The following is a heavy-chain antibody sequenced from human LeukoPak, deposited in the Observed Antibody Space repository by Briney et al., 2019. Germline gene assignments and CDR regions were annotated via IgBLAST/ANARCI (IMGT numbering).Heavy chain of an antibody. J-gene: IGHJ4*02. CDR3: AKGRAITIFGVVTPCDN. Sequence: PGGSLRLSCAASGFTFSDFYTSWIRQAPGKGLEWVSVISGSGGSTYHADSVKGRFTISRDNSKNTLYLQMNSLRAEDTAIYYCAKGRAITIFGVVTPCDNWGQGTLVTVSS. D-gene: IGHD3-3*01. CDR2: ISGSGGST. V-gene: IGHV3-23*01. CDR1: GFTFSDFY.